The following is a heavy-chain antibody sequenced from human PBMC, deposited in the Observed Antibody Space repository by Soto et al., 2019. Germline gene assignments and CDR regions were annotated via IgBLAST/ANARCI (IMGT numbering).Heavy chain of an antibody. CDR3: AGLYYDFWSGYSNYYYYGMDV. J-gene: IGHJ6*02. CDR1: GGSIGSGDCY. Sequence: TLSLTCSVSGGSIGSGDCYWSWIRQHPGKGLEWIGYIYYSGSTYYNPSLKSRVTISVDRSKNQFSLKLSSVTAADTAVYYCAGLYYDFWSGYSNYYYYGMDVWGQGTTVTVSS. V-gene: IGHV4-30-4*08. D-gene: IGHD3-3*01. CDR2: IYYSGST.